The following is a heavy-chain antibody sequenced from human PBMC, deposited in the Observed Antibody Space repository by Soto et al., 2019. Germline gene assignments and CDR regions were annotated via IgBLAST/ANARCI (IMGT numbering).Heavy chain of an antibody. V-gene: IGHV3-30*18. CDR3: AKVATWGGSFYYYYGMDV. J-gene: IGHJ6*02. CDR1: GFTFSSYG. Sequence: GGSLRLSCAASGFTFSSYGMHWVRQAPGKGLEWVAVISYDGSNKYYAESVKGRFTISRDNSKNTLYLQMNSLRAEDTAVYYCAKVATWGGSFYYYYGMDVWGQGTTVTVSS. D-gene: IGHD1-26*01. CDR2: ISYDGSNK.